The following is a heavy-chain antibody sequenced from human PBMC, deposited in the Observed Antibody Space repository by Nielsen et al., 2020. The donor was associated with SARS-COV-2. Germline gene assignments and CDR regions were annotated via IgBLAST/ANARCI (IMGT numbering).Heavy chain of an antibody. CDR1: GFTFNNYD. Sequence: GGSLRLSCAASGFTFNNYDMHWVRQATGKGLEWVSAIGTGGDTFYPGSVKGRFTISRENAKNSLYLQMNSLRAGDTAVYYCARAGALSSSWYSMDFRGQGTTVTVSS. D-gene: IGHD6-13*01. V-gene: IGHV3-13*01. J-gene: IGHJ6*02. CDR3: ARAGALSSSWYSMDF. CDR2: IGTGGDT.